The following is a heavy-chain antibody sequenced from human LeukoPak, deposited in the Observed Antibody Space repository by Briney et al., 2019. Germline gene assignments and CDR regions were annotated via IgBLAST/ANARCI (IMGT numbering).Heavy chain of an antibody. V-gene: IGHV3-66*01. CDR2: IYSGGST. D-gene: IGHD5-24*01. J-gene: IGHJ4*02. Sequence: GGSLRLSCAASGFTVSSNYMSWVRQAPGKGLEWVSVIYSGGSTYYADSVKGRFTISRDNSKNTLYLQMNSLKTEDTAVYYCTRDVPDGYTKRGVFDYWGQGTLVTVSS. CDR3: TRDVPDGYTKRGVFDY. CDR1: GFTVSSNY.